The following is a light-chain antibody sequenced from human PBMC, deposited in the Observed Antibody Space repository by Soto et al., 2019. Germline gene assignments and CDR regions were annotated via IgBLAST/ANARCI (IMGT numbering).Light chain of an antibody. V-gene: IGLV2-23*01. CDR2: EGS. CDR3: CSYAGSSTWVV. CDR1: SSDVGSYNL. Sequence: QSALTQPASVSGSPGQSITISCTGTSSDVGSYNLVSWYQQHPGKAPKHMIYEGSKRPSGVSNRFSGSKSGNTASLTISGLQAEDDADYYCCSYAGSSTWVVFGGGTKLTVL. J-gene: IGLJ2*01.